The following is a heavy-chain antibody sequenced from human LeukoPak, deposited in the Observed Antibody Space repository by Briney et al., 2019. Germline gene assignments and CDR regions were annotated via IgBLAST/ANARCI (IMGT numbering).Heavy chain of an antibody. V-gene: IGHV4-59*08. Sequence: PSETLSLTCTVSGGSISSYYWSWIRQPPGKGLEWIGYIYYSGSTNYNPSLKSRVTISVDTSKNQFSLKLSSVTAADTAVYYCARSWGDYWGQGALVTVSS. CDR2: IYYSGST. D-gene: IGHD1-26*01. J-gene: IGHJ4*02. CDR3: ARSWGDY. CDR1: GGSISSYY.